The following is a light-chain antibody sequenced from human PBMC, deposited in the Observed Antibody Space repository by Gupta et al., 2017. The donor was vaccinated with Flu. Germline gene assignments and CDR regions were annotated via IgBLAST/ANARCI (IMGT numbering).Light chain of an antibody. J-gene: IGKJ1*01. V-gene: IGKV2-28*01. CDR2: LGS. Sequence: VTPGEPASISCRSSQSLLHSKGYNYLDWYLQKPGQSPQLLIYLGSNRASGVPDRFSGSGSGTDFTLKISRVEAEDVGVYYCMQALQTPRTFGQGTKVEIK. CDR1: QSLLHSKGYNY. CDR3: MQALQTPRT.